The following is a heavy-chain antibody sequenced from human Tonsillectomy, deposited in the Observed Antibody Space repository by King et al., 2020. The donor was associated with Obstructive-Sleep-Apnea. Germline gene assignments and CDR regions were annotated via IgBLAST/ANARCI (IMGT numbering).Heavy chain of an antibody. D-gene: IGHD3-22*01. CDR3: ARHDYSSGYFGVFDY. CDR2: ISYTGST. CDR1: GGSISSYY. J-gene: IGHJ4*02. V-gene: IGHV4-59*08. Sequence: QLQESGPGLVKPSETLSLTFTVSGGSISSYYWSWIRQPPGKGLDYIGYISYTGSTNSNPSLTSRVTISVDTSKNQFSLKLRSVTAADTAVYYCARHDYSSGYFGVFDYWGQGTLVTVSS.